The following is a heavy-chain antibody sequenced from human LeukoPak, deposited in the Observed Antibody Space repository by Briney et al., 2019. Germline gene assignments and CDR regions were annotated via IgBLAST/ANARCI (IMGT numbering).Heavy chain of an antibody. CDR2: IYSGGNT. J-gene: IGHJ4*02. CDR1: GFIISSNY. Sequence: GGSLRLSCAASGFIISSNYMSWVRQAPGKGLEWVSVIYSGGNTYYADSVKGRFTISRDNSKDTLYLQMNSLSAEDTAVYYCARGGGYCSSISCYHFEYWGQGTLVTVSS. CDR3: ARGGGYCSSISCYHFEY. D-gene: IGHD2-2*01. V-gene: IGHV3-53*01.